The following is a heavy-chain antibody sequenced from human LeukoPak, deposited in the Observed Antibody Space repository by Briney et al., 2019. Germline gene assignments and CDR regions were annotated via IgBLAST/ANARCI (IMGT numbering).Heavy chain of an antibody. CDR3: ARAPTTAAYDSSGYYPDY. J-gene: IGHJ4*02. CDR1: GYTFTGYY. V-gene: IGHV1-46*01. D-gene: IGHD3-22*01. Sequence: ASVKVSCKASGYTFTGYYMHWVRQAPGQGLEWMGIINPSGGSTSYAQKFQGRVTMTRDTSTSTVYMELSSLRSEDTAVYYCARAPTTAAYDSSGYYPDYWGQGTLVTVSS. CDR2: INPSGGST.